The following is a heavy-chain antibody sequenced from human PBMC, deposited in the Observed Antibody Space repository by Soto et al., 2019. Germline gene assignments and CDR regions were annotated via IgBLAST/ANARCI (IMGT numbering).Heavy chain of an antibody. J-gene: IGHJ3*02. CDR1: GYTFTSYA. V-gene: IGHV1-3*01. Sequence: VKVSCKASGYTFTSYAMHWVRQAPGQRLEWMGWINAGNGNTKYSQKFQGRVTITRDTSASTAYMELSSLRSEDTAVYYCARDRVAGIWGDAFDIWGQGTMVTVSS. D-gene: IGHD3-16*01. CDR3: ARDRVAGIWGDAFDI. CDR2: INAGNGNT.